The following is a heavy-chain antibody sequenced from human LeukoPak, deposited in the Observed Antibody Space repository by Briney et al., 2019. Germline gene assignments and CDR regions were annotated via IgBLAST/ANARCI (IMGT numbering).Heavy chain of an antibody. CDR2: ISSSSSTI. CDR3: ARGGRDGYNSGDY. CDR1: GFTFSSYS. V-gene: IGHV3-48*04. J-gene: IGHJ4*02. D-gene: IGHD5-24*01. Sequence: GGSLRLSCAASGFTFSSYSMNWVRRAPGKGLEWVSYISSSSSTIYYADSVKGRFTISRDNAKNSLYLQMNSLRAEDTAVYYCARGGRDGYNSGDYWGQGTLVTVSP.